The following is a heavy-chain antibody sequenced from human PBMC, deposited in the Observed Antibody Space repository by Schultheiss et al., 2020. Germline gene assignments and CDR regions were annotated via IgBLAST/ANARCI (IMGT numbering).Heavy chain of an antibody. CDR2: INHSGST. CDR1: SGSFSGYY. D-gene: IGHD3-10*01. V-gene: IGHV4-34*01. J-gene: IGHJ6*02. Sequence: SETLSLTCAVYSGSFSGYYWSWIRQPPGKGLEWIGEINHSGSTNYNPSLKSRVTISVDTSKNQFSLKLSSVTAADTAVYYCARALKFGELLPYYYGMDVWGQGTTVTVSS. CDR3: ARALKFGELLPYYYGMDV.